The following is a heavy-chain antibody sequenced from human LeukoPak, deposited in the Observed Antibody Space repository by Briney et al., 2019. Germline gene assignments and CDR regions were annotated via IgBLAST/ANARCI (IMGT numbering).Heavy chain of an antibody. J-gene: IGHJ4*02. CDR2: ISGSGGGT. CDR3: AKDRFYYDSSGYSPSDY. CDR1: GFTFSNAW. D-gene: IGHD3-22*01. V-gene: IGHV3-23*01. Sequence: GGSLRLSCAASGFTFSNAWMSWVRQAPGKGLEWVSAISGSGGGTYYADSVKGRFTISRDNSKNTLYLQMNSLRAEDTAVYYCAKDRFYYDSSGYSPSDYWGQGTLVTVSS.